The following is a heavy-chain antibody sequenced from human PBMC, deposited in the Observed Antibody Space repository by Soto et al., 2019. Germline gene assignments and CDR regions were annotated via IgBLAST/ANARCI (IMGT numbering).Heavy chain of an antibody. CDR2: IYTSGST. V-gene: IGHV4-4*07. CDR1: GGSISSYY. Sequence: PSETLSLTCTVSGGSISSYYWSWIRQPAGKGLEWIGRIYTSGSTNYNPSLKSRVTMSVDTSKNQFSLKLSSVTAADTAVYYCARDSGPGENSSGYYYGGYDYNWFDPWGQGTLVTVSS. D-gene: IGHD3-22*01. J-gene: IGHJ5*02. CDR3: ARDSGPGENSSGYYYGGYDYNWFDP.